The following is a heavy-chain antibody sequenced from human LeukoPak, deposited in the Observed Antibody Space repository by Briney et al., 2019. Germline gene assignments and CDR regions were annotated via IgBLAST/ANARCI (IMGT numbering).Heavy chain of an antibody. CDR1: GFTFSRYA. D-gene: IGHD3-16*02. Sequence: GGSLRLSCAASGFTFSRYAMSWVRQAPVQGLEWVSAISTSGSSTYCADSVKGRFTISRDNSKNTLYLQMNSLRVEDTAVYYCAIPGPSYRRFDHWGQGTLVTVSS. CDR2: ISTSGSST. V-gene: IGHV3-23*01. CDR3: AIPGPSYRRFDH. J-gene: IGHJ4*02.